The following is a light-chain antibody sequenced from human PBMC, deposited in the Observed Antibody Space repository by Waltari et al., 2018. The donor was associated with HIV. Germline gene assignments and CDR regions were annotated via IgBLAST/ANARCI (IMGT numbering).Light chain of an antibody. CDR2: DVT. CDR3: SSYAGDHTYV. CDR1: SRAVGAYRY. Sequence: ALTQPASVSGSPGQSITIACSGSSRAVGAYRYVSWYQQHSGEVPKVLIYDVTKSMQGVSSRFSGSKSGNTASLTISGLQVEDEAEYYCSSYAGDHTYVFGSGTMVTVL. J-gene: IGLJ1*01. V-gene: IGLV2-14*03.